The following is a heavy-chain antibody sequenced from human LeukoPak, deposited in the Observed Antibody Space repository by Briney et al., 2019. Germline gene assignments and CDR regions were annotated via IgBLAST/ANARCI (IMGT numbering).Heavy chain of an antibody. Sequence: GGSLRLSCAASGFTFSSYSMTWVRQAPGKGLEWVSSISSSSSYIYYADSVKGRFTISRDNAKNSLYLQMNSLRAEDTAVYYCVASDYDFWSGRPFDYWGQGTLVTVSS. CDR1: GFTFSSYS. D-gene: IGHD3-3*01. J-gene: IGHJ4*02. CDR3: VASDYDFWSGRPFDY. CDR2: ISSSSSYI. V-gene: IGHV3-21*01.